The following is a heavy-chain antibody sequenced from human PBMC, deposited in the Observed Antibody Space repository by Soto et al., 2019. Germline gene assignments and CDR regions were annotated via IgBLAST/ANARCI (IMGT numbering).Heavy chain of an antibody. D-gene: IGHD3-22*01. CDR2: IYHSGST. Sequence: SETLSLTCAVSGYSISSGYYWGWIRQPPGKGLEWVGSIYHSGSTYYNPSLESRVTISVDTSKNQFSLKLSSVTAADTAVYYCARHGDSSGYYFDYWGQGTLVTVSS. J-gene: IGHJ4*02. CDR1: GYSISSGYY. CDR3: ARHGDSSGYYFDY. V-gene: IGHV4-38-2*01.